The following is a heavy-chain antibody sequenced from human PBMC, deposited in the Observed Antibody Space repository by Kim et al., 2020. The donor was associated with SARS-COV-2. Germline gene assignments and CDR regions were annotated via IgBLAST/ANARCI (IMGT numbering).Heavy chain of an antibody. Sequence: SVKVSCKASGGTFSSYAISWVRQAPGQGLEWMGGIIPIFGTANYAQKFQGRVTITADESTSTAYMELSSLRSEDTAVYYCARGGPGSHNWFDPWGQGTLVTVSS. V-gene: IGHV1-69*13. D-gene: IGHD1-26*01. CDR3: ARGGPGSHNWFDP. CDR1: GGTFSSYA. CDR2: IIPIFGTA. J-gene: IGHJ5*02.